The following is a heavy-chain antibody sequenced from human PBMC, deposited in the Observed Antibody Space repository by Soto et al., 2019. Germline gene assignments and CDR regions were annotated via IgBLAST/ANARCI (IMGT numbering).Heavy chain of an antibody. CDR3: ARDWDSSGLFDP. Sequence: PSEILSLTCSVSGASITTYYWSWIRQPPGKGLEWIGSISYSGSTKYNPSLESRVMISLGTSKNQFSLRLTSVTAADTALYYCARDWDSSGLFDPWGQGALVTVSS. V-gene: IGHV4-59*01. J-gene: IGHJ5*02. D-gene: IGHD3-10*01. CDR1: GASITTYY. CDR2: ISYSGST.